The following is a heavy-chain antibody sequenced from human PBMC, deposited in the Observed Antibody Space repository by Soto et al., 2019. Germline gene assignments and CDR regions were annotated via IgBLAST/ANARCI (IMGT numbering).Heavy chain of an antibody. D-gene: IGHD2-15*01. CDR3: ARAYCSGGSCFLFDY. CDR2: IYYSGST. Sequence: SETLSLTCTVSGGSISSGGYYWSWIRQHPGKGLEWIGYIYYSGSTYYNPSLKSRVTISVDTSKNQFSLKLSSVTAADTAVYYCARAYCSGGSCFLFDYWGQGTLVTVSS. J-gene: IGHJ4*02. V-gene: IGHV4-31*03. CDR1: GGSISSGGYY.